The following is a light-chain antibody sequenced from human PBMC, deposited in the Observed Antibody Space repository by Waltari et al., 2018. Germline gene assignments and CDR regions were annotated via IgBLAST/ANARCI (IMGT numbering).Light chain of an antibody. CDR3: SSYTSSSTVV. Sequence: QSALTQPPSVSGSPGQSVTISCTGTSTDVGSYNRVPWYQQSPGTAPNLIIYEVTPRPSGVPVRFAGSKSGNAASLTISWLQAEDEADYYCSSYTSSSTVVLGGGTKLTVL. V-gene: IGLV2-18*02. CDR1: STDVGSYNR. J-gene: IGLJ3*02. CDR2: EVT.